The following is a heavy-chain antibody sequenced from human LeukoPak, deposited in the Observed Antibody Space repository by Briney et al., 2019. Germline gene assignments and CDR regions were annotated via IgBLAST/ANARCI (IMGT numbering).Heavy chain of an antibody. CDR3: ARGLGALYLKYYFDY. J-gene: IGHJ4*02. CDR1: GGSFSGYY. D-gene: IGHD3-16*01. V-gene: IGHV4-34*01. CDR2: INHSGST. Sequence: SETLSLTCAVYGGSFSGYYCSWIRQPPGKGLEWIGEINHSGSTNYNPSLKSRVTISVDTSKNQFSLKLSSVTAADTAVYYCARGLGALYLKYYFDYWGQGTLVTVSS.